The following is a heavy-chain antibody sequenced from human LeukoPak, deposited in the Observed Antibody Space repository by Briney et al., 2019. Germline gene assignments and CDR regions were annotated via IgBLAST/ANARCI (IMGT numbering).Heavy chain of an antibody. CDR2: IDWDDDK. D-gene: IGHD6-13*01. Sequence: SGPALVKPTQTLTLTCTLSGFSISTSGMCVGWMRQPPGKALEWLARIDWDDDKHYSTSLKPRLTISKDTSKNQVVLTMTNMDPVDTATYYCARIVAAAGNGFDPGGQGTLVSVSS. CDR1: GFSISTSGMC. CDR3: ARIVAAAGNGFDP. J-gene: IGHJ5*02. V-gene: IGHV2-70*11.